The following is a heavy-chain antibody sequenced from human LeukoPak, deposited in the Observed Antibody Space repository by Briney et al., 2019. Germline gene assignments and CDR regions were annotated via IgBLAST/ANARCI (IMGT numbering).Heavy chain of an antibody. J-gene: IGHJ6*03. V-gene: IGHV1-69*13. D-gene: IGHD1-14*01. Sequence: ASVKVSCKASGYTFTSYCMHWVRQAPGQGLEWMGGIVPMFGTTNYGQKFQGRLTITADASTSTAYMELSSLRSEDTAVYYCASGPFLTFDHTPEGYYHYYMDVWGTGTTVTTSS. CDR2: IVPMFGTT. CDR1: GYTFTSYC. CDR3: ASGPFLTFDHTPEGYYHYYMDV.